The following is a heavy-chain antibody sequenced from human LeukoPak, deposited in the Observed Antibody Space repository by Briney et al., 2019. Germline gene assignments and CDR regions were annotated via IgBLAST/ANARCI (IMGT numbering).Heavy chain of an antibody. CDR1: GYTLTGYY. CDR2: INPNSGGT. CDR3: ARDPRIAVAGKYFDY. V-gene: IGHV1-2*06. J-gene: IGHJ4*02. D-gene: IGHD6-19*01. Sequence: ASVKVSCKASGYTLTGYYMHWVRQAPGQGLEWMGRINPNSGGTNYAQKFQGRVTMTRDTSISTAYMELGSLRSDDTAVYYCARDPRIAVAGKYFDYWGQGTLVTVSS.